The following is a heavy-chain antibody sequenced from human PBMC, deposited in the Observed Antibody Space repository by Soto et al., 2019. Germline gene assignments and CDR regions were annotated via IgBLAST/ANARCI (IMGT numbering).Heavy chain of an antibody. CDR2: INSDGSST. J-gene: IGHJ4*02. D-gene: IGHD6-13*01. CDR1: GFTFSSYL. CDR3: ARDIAAAAGDFDY. Sequence: GGSLRLSCAASGFTFSSYLMHWVRQAPGKGLVWVSRINSDGSSTSYADSVKGRFTISRDNAKNTLYLQMNSLRAEDTAVYYCARDIAAAAGDFDYWGQGTLVTVSS. V-gene: IGHV3-74*01.